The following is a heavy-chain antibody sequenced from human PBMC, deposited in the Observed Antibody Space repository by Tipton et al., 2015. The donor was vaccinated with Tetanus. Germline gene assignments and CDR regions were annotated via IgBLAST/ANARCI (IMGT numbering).Heavy chain of an antibody. CDR2: IQNDGGET. V-gene: IGHV3-7*03. CDR3: ARGVVGQGTYYFDK. CDR1: GSTFREYW. Sequence: SLRLSCAASGSTFREYWMSWVRQAPGKGLEWVANIQNDGGETYHSESVRGRFTISRDNGKNSVYLQMNSLRPEDTAVYYCARGVVGQGTYYFDKWGRGTLVTVSS. D-gene: IGHD1-7*01. J-gene: IGHJ4*02.